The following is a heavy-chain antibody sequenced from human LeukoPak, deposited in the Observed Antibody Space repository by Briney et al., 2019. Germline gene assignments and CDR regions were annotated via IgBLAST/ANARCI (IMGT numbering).Heavy chain of an antibody. V-gene: IGHV5-51*01. CDR2: IYPGDSDT. D-gene: IGHD6-13*01. CDR3: ARTSSSWGDFDD. Sequence: GEALKISCLGSGYSFPNYWIAGVRQLPAKGLEWVGIIYPGDSDTRYSPSFQGQVNISAHKSISAASLQWSSLKASDTAVYYCARTSSSWGDFDDWGQGTLVTVSS. J-gene: IGHJ4*02. CDR1: GYSFPNYW.